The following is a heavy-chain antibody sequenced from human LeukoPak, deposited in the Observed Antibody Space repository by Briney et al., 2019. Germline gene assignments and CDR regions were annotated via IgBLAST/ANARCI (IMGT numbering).Heavy chain of an antibody. J-gene: IGHJ5*01. CDR3: ARMDLDGGDSIGFDS. D-gene: IGHD2-21*02. CDR2: INPNIGDA. CDR1: GYTFTGFF. V-gene: IGHV1-2*02. Sequence: ASVTVSFKASGYTFTGFFMHWVRQAPGQGLEWMGWINPNIGDAYYAQKFQGRVTMTRDRSINTAFMELSRLTSDDTAVYYCARMDLDGGDSIGFDSWGQGTLVTVSS.